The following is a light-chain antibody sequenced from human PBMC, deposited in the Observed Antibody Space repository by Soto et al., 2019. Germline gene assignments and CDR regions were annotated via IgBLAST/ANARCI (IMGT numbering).Light chain of an antibody. V-gene: IGKV3-20*01. CDR2: GAS. J-gene: IGKJ2*01. Sequence: EIVLTQSPGTLSLSPGERATLSCRASQRITSSFLAWYQQRSGLAPRLLISGASNRATGIPDRFSGSGSGTDYTLTISGLEPEDFAVYYCQHYGSSPPYTFGQGTKLEIK. CDR3: QHYGSSPPYT. CDR1: QRITSSF.